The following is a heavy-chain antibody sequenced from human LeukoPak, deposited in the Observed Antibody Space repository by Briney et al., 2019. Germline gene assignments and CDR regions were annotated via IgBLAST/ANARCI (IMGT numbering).Heavy chain of an antibody. V-gene: IGHV3-23*01. Sequence: PGGSLRLSCAASGFTFSSSAMSWVRQAPGKGLEWVSSISGSGSGGSTYYADSVKGRFTISRDNSMNTMYLQMNSLRVDDTAIYYCAKDLVGSWGPDYWGQGTPVTVSS. D-gene: IGHD2-2*01. CDR1: GFTFSSSA. CDR2: ISGSGSGGST. J-gene: IGHJ4*02. CDR3: AKDLVGSWGPDY.